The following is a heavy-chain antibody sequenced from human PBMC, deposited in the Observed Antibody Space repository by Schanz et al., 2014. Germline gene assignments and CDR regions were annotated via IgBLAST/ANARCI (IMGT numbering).Heavy chain of an antibody. Sequence: QVQLQESGPGLVKPSDTLSLTCAVSGYSINTSDWWGWIRQPPGKGLEWIGYIYYSGSTYYNPSLKSRVPMSVDTSKNQSSLKRRSVTAVDTAVYYCARHLVNAYGMDVWGQGILVTVSS. CDR1: GYSINTSDW. CDR3: ARHLVNAYGMDV. D-gene: IGHD3-3*02. J-gene: IGHJ6*02. V-gene: IGHV4-28*07. CDR2: IYYSGST.